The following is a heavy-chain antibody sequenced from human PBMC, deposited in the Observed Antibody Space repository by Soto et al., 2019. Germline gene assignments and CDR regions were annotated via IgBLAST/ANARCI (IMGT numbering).Heavy chain of an antibody. Sequence: GGSLRLSCAASGFTFSSYGMHWVRQAPGKGLEWVAVISYDGSNKYYADSVKGRFTISRDNSKNTLYLQMNSLRAEDTAVYYCAKETHPRYYYYFDMDVWGQGTTVTVSS. CDR2: ISYDGSNK. CDR3: AKETHPRYYYYFDMDV. CDR1: GFTFSSYG. J-gene: IGHJ6*02. V-gene: IGHV3-30*18.